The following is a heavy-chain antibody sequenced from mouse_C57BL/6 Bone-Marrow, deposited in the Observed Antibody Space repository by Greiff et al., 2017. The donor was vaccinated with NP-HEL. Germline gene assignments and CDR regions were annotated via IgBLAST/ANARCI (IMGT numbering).Heavy chain of an antibody. CDR3: ARRGYYYGSSYFAY. CDR2: IYPGSGST. CDR1: GYTFTSYW. V-gene: IGHV1-55*01. Sequence: VQLQQSGAELVKPGASVKMSCKASGYTFTSYWITWVKQRPGQGLEWIGDIYPGSGSTNYNEKFKSKATLTVDTSSSTAYMQLSSLTSEDSAVYYCARRGYYYGSSYFAYWGQGTLVTVSA. J-gene: IGHJ3*01. D-gene: IGHD1-1*01.